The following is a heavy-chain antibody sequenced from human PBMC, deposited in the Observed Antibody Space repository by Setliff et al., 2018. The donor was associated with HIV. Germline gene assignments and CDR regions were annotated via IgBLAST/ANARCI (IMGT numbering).Heavy chain of an antibody. CDR2: IYVSCST. Sequence: KTSETLSLTCAVSGVSISSSSYFWGWIRRPPGTGRDWIGSIYVSCSTYYNPSLESRVTISMDTSKNQFSLKLTSVTAADTAVYYCARHPRHYNILTGYRYHYMDVRGKGTTVTVSS. CDR1: GVSISSSSYF. D-gene: IGHD3-9*01. J-gene: IGHJ6*03. V-gene: IGHV4-39*01. CDR3: ARHPRHYNILTGYRYHYMDV.